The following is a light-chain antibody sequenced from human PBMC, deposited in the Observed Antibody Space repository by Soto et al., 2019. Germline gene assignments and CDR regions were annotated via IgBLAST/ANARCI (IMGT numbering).Light chain of an antibody. CDR3: QQYDNLPGGP. CDR2: DAS. J-gene: IGKJ5*01. V-gene: IGKV1-33*01. CDR1: QDISNY. Sequence: DIPMTQSPSSLSASVGDRVTITCQASQDISNYLNWYQQKPGKAPKRLIYDASNLETGVPSRFSGSGSGTDFTFTISSLEPEDIATYYCQQYDNLPGGPFGQGTRLEIK.